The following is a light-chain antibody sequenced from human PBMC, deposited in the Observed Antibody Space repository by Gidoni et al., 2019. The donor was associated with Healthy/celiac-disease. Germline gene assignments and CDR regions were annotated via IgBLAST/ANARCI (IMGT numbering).Light chain of an antibody. CDR3: QQSYSTIT. CDR2: AAS. J-gene: IGKJ5*01. CDR1: QSISSY. Sequence: DIQMTQSPSSLSASVGDRVTITCRASQSISSYFNWYQQKPGKAPKLLIYAASSLQSGVPPRFSGSGSGTDFTLTISSLQPEDFATYYCQQSYSTITFGQGTRLEIK. V-gene: IGKV1-39*01.